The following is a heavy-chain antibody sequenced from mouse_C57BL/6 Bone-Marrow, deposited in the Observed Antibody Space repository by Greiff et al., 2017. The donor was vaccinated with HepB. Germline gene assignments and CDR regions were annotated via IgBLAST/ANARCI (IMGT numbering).Heavy chain of an antibody. Sequence: QVQLQQPGAELVKPGASVKMSCKASGYTFTSYWITWVKQRPGQGLEWIGDIYPGSGSTNYNEKFKSKATLTVDTSSSTAYMQLSSLTSEDSAVYYCARWGLLWYPWFAYWGQGTLVTVSA. J-gene: IGHJ3*01. CDR1: GYTFTSYW. D-gene: IGHD2-1*01. CDR3: ARWGLLWYPWFAY. CDR2: IYPGSGST. V-gene: IGHV1-55*01.